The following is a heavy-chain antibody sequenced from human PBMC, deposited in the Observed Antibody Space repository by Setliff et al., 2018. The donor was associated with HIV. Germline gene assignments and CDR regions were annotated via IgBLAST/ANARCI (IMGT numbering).Heavy chain of an antibody. CDR2: FSSSGST. D-gene: IGHD2-21*02. Sequence: PSETLSLTCTVSGASITTHWWGWIRQPAGKGLEWIGRFSSSGSTNYNSSLESRVTMSVDTSKNQFYLNLRSVTATDTAIYSCARSRHCGSDCYFDLSGQGTLVTVSS. CDR1: GASITTHW. V-gene: IGHV4-4*07. CDR3: ARSRHCGSDCYFDL. J-gene: IGHJ4*02.